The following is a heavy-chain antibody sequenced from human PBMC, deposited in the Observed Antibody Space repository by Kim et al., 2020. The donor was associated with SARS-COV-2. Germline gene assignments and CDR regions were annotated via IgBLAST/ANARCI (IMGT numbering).Heavy chain of an antibody. D-gene: IGHD3-22*01. Sequence: SETLSLTCAVSGGSISSSEYWSWVRQPPGKGLEWIGQLHLGGNTNYNPSLKSRVTVSLDRSKNQLSLRLSSVTAADTAVYFCASHGGYDLRQWGQGTLVT. CDR2: LHLGGNT. J-gene: IGHJ4*02. CDR1: GGSISSSEY. CDR3: ASHGGYDLRQ. V-gene: IGHV4-4*02.